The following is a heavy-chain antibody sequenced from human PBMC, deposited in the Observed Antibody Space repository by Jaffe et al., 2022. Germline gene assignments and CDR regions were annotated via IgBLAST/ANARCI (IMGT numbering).Heavy chain of an antibody. CDR2: IYYSGST. CDR1: GGSVSSGSYY. J-gene: IGHJ6*03. V-gene: IGHV4-61*01. Sequence: QVQLQESGPGLVKPSETLSLTCTVSGGSVSSGSYYWSWIRQPPGKGLEWIGYIYYSGSTNYNPSLKSRVTISVDTSKNQFSLKLSSVTAADTAVYYCARGVQPPTVTTDRYYYYMDVWGKGTTVTVSS. CDR3: ARGVQPPTVTTDRYYYYMDV. D-gene: IGHD4-4*01.